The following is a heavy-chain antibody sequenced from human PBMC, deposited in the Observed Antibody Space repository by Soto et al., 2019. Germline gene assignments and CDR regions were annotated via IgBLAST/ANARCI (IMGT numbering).Heavy chain of an antibody. Sequence: GGSLRLSCAASGFTFSSYSMNWFRQAPGKGLEWVSYISSSSSTIYYADSVKGRFTISRDNAKNSLYLQMNSLRDEDTAVYYCARDQSVVVTAIMDWYFDLWGRGTLVTVSS. J-gene: IGHJ2*01. CDR2: ISSSSSTI. CDR1: GFTFSSYS. D-gene: IGHD2-21*02. V-gene: IGHV3-48*02. CDR3: ARDQSVVVTAIMDWYFDL.